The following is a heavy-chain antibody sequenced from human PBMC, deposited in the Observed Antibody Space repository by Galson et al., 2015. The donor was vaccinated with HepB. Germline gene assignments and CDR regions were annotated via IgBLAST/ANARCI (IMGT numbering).Heavy chain of an antibody. Sequence: ETLSLTCTVSGGSISSSSYYWGWIRQPPGKGLEWIGSIYYSGSTYYNPSLKSRVTISVDTSRNQFSLKLSSVTAADTAVYYCARQITMVRGVICWFDPWGQGTLVTVSS. CDR1: GGSISSSSYY. J-gene: IGHJ5*02. CDR2: IYYSGST. CDR3: ARQITMVRGVICWFDP. V-gene: IGHV4-39*01. D-gene: IGHD3-10*01.